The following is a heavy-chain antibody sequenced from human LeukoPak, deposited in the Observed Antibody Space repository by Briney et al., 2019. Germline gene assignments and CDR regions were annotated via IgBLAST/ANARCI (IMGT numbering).Heavy chain of an antibody. D-gene: IGHD4-17*01. J-gene: IGHJ2*01. V-gene: IGHV3-23*01. Sequence: GGSLRLSCTVSGFTVSSNSMSWVRQVPGKGLEWVSAISDSGSTTHYADSVKGRFTISRDNPKSTLYLQMRSLRTVDTAIYYCAKDPSTFLTTGWYFDLWGRGTLVTVSS. CDR1: GFTVSSNS. CDR3: AKDPSTFLTTGWYFDL. CDR2: ISDSGSTT.